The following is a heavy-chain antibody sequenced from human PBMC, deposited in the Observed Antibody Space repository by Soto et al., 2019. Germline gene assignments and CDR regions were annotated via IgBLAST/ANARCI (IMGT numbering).Heavy chain of an antibody. CDR3: ARDSSGWTGNWFDP. CDR1: GGTFSSYA. Sequence: ASVKVSCKASGGTFSSYAISWVRQAPGQGLEWMGGIVPIFGTANYAQKFQGRVTMTADESTSTAYMELRSLRSEDTAVYYCARDSSGWTGNWFDPWGQGTLVTVSS. CDR2: IVPIFGTA. D-gene: IGHD6-19*01. V-gene: IGHV1-69*13. J-gene: IGHJ5*02.